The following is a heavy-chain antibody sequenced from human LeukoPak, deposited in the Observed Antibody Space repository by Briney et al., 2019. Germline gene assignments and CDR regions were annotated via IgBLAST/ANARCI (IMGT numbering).Heavy chain of an antibody. CDR2: IYYSGST. CDR1: GGSISSYY. CDR3: ARPYYYGSGSHAFDI. Sequence: SETLSLTCTVSGGSISSYYWSWIRQPPGKGLEWIGYIYYSGSTNYNPSLKSRVTISVDTSKNQFSLKLSSVTAADTAVYYCARPYYYGSGSHAFDIWGQGTMVTVSS. D-gene: IGHD3-10*01. J-gene: IGHJ3*02. V-gene: IGHV4-59*01.